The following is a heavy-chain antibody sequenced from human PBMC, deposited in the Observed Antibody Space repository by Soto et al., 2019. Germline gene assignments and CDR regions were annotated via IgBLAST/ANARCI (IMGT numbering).Heavy chain of an antibody. Sequence: ASVKVSCAASGFTFSNYAMTWVRQAPGKGLEWVSVISGGGDITYYADSVKGRFTVSRDNSKNALFLQINSLRAEDTAVYYCAKTFGGYDAGFDIWGQGAMVTVSS. D-gene: IGHD5-12*01. J-gene: IGHJ3*02. CDR2: ISGGGDIT. CDR3: AKTFGGYDAGFDI. V-gene: IGHV3-23*01. CDR1: GFTFSNYA.